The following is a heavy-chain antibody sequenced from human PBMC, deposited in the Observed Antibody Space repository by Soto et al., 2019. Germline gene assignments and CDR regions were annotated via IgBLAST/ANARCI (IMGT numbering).Heavy chain of an antibody. V-gene: IGHV4-39*01. CDR2: IYYSGST. Sequence: PSETLSLTCTVSGGSISSSSYYWGWIRQPPGKGLEWIGSIYYSGSTYYNPSLKSRVTISVDTSKNQFSLKLSSVTAADTAVYYCAIRTYYDILTGTIDYWGKGTLVTVSS. J-gene: IGHJ4*02. CDR1: GGSISSSSYY. CDR3: AIRTYYDILTGTIDY. D-gene: IGHD3-9*01.